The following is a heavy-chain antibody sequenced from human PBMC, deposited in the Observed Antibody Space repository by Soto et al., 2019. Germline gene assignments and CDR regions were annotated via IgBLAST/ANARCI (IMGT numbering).Heavy chain of an antibody. Sequence: QVQLVQSGAEVKKPGSSVTVSCKASGGTFGNSAISWVRQAPGQGLEWMGGIIPIFSTPDYAQKFQGRVTITADESTTTAYMELTSLNSEDTAVYYCARDKDRQQLGGNYYYGIDVWGQGTTVTVS. CDR3: ARDKDRQQLGGNYYYGIDV. V-gene: IGHV1-69*12. CDR2: IIPIFSTP. CDR1: GGTFGNSA. D-gene: IGHD2-15*01. J-gene: IGHJ6*02.